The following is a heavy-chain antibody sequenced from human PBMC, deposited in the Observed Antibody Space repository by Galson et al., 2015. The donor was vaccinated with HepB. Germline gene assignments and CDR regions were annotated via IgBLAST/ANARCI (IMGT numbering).Heavy chain of an antibody. CDR3: ARLGDLSGYSSL. CDR2: IRSKASSHAT. J-gene: IGHJ4*02. V-gene: IGHV3-73*01. Sequence: SLRLSCAASGFTFSGSAIHGVRQASGKGLEWVGRIRSKASSHATAYTASLKGRFTISRDDSKNTAYLHMNSLKTEDTAVYYGARLGDLSGYSSLWGQGTLVTVSS. CDR1: GFTFSGSA. D-gene: IGHD6-19*01.